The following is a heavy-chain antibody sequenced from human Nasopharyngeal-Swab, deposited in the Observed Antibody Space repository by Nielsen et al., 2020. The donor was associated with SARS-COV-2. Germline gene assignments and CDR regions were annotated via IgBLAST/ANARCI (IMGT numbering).Heavy chain of an antibody. Sequence: GESLKISCAASGFTFSSYNMNWVRQAPGKGPEWVSSISSISSYIYYADSVKGRFTISRDNAKNSLYLQMNSLRAEDTAVYYCARGCVLTGPSCYYYGMDVWGQGTTVTVSS. CDR3: ARGCVLTGPSCYYYGMDV. CDR1: GFTFSSYN. CDR2: ISSISSYI. J-gene: IGHJ6*02. V-gene: IGHV3-21*01. D-gene: IGHD3-9*01.